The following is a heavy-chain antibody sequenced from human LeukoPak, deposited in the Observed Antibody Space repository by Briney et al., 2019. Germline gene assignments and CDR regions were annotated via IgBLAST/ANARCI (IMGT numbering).Heavy chain of an antibody. J-gene: IGHJ4*02. Sequence: ASVKASCKASGGTFSSYAISWVRQAPGQGLEWMGGIIPIFGTANYAQKFQGRVTITADESTSTAYMELSSLRSEDTAVYYCARDEGSAYPFDYWGQGTLVTVSS. V-gene: IGHV1-69*13. D-gene: IGHD3-22*01. CDR1: GGTFSSYA. CDR3: ARDEGSAYPFDY. CDR2: IIPIFGTA.